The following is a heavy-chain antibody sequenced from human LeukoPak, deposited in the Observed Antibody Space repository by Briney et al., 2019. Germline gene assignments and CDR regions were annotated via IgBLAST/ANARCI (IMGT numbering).Heavy chain of an antibody. Sequence: SETLSLTCTVSGGSISSTSYYWGWIRQPPGKGLEWIGSIYYSGRTYYNPSLKSRVTISVDTSKNQFSLKLNSVTAADTAVYYCAKDRAIFGVVIIFQPPTPYFDYWGQGTLVTVSS. D-gene: IGHD3-3*01. CDR2: IYYSGRT. CDR1: GGSISSTSYY. CDR3: AKDRAIFGVVIIFQPPTPYFDY. V-gene: IGHV4-39*07. J-gene: IGHJ4*02.